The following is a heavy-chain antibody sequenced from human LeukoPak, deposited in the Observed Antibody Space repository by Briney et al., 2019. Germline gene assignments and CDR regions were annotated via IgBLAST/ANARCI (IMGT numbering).Heavy chain of an antibody. Sequence: ASVKVSCKASGYTFTSYSFTSYYMHWVRQAPGQGLEWMGVINPSGGGTSYAQKFQGRVTMTRDTSTSTVYMELSSLRSEDTAVYYCARGYYDSSGYPPYYYYMDVWGKGTTVTISS. CDR3: ARGYYDSSGYPPYYYYMDV. D-gene: IGHD3-22*01. CDR1: GYTFTSYSFTSYY. CDR2: INPSGGGT. J-gene: IGHJ6*03. V-gene: IGHV1-46*01.